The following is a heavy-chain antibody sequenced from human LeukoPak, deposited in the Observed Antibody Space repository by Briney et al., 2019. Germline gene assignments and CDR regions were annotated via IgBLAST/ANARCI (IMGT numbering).Heavy chain of an antibody. D-gene: IGHD6-13*01. CDR2: INHSGST. V-gene: IGHV4-34*01. CDR3: ASIEALAAGTYYYYYMDV. CDR1: GGSFSGYC. J-gene: IGHJ6*03. Sequence: SETLSLTCAVYGGSFSGYCWSWIRQPPGKGLEWIGEINHSGSTNYNPSLKSRVTISVDTSKNQFSLKLSSVTAADTAVYYCASIEALAAGTYYYYYMDVWGKGTTVTVSS.